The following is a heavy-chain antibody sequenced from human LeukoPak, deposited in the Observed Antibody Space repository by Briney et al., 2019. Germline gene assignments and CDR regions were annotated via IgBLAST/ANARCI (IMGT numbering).Heavy chain of an antibody. Sequence: GGSLRLSCAASGFTFSSYWMSCVRQAPGKGLEWVANIKQDGSERYYVDSVKGRFTISRDNAKNSLYLQMNNLRAVDTAVYYCARGPRGGNGFSYWGLGTLVTVSS. CDR2: IKQDGSER. D-gene: IGHD4-23*01. CDR3: ARGPRGGNGFSY. CDR1: GFTFSSYW. J-gene: IGHJ4*02. V-gene: IGHV3-7*04.